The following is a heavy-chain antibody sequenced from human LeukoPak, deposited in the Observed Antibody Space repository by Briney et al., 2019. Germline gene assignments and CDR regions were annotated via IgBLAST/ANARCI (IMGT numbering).Heavy chain of an antibody. V-gene: IGHV4-59*08. J-gene: IGHJ3*02. D-gene: IGHD5-18*01. Sequence: ASETLSLTCTVSGVSMTNYYWSWIRQPPGKGLEWIAYSHNSGETKYNPSLKSRITISVDTSKNEFSLKLSSVTAADTAVYYCARRPGSTAAFDIWGQGTTVTVSA. CDR2: SHNSGET. CDR1: GVSMTNYY. CDR3: ARRPGSTAAFDI.